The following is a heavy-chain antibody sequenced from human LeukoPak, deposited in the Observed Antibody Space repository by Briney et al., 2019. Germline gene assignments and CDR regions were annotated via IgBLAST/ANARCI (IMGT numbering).Heavy chain of an antibody. J-gene: IGHJ4*02. CDR1: GFTFSDYG. CDR3: AKDAGSFFDH. D-gene: IGHD3-10*01. V-gene: IGHV3-23*01. Sequence: GGSLRLSCAASGFTFSDYGMSWVRQAPGKGLEWVSTIGGRGGSTYYADSVKGRFTISRDNSKNTLYLQMNSLRVEDTAIYYCAKDAGSFFDHWGQGTLVTVSS. CDR2: IGGRGGST.